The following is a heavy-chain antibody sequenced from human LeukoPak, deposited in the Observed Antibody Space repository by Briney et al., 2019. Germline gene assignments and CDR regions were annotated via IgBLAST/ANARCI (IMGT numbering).Heavy chain of an antibody. D-gene: IGHD3-3*01. CDR3: ARRITISGVGYYMDV. CDR1: GFTFSTYN. Sequence: GGSLRLSCAASGFTFSTYNMNWVRQAPGKGLESVSQISGSGSSKYYADSARGRFTISRANVWNSLYLQMNSLRADDTAVYYCARRITISGVGYYMDVWGKGTTVTVSS. J-gene: IGHJ6*04. V-gene: IGHV3-48*01. CDR2: ISGSGSSK.